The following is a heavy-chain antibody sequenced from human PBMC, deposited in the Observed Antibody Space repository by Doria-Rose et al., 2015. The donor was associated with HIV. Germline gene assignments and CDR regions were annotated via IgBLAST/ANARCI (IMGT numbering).Heavy chain of an antibody. Sequence: KESGPVLVKPTETLMLTCTVSGVSLSSPGMGVSWIRQPPGKALEWLANIFSDDERSYKTSLKSRLTISRGTSKSQVVLTMTDMDPVDTATYYCARIKSSRWYHKYYFDFWGQGTLVIVSA. CDR2: IFSDDER. CDR3: ARIKSSRWYHKYYFDF. J-gene: IGHJ4*02. D-gene: IGHD6-13*01. V-gene: IGHV2-26*01. CDR1: GVSLSSPGMG.